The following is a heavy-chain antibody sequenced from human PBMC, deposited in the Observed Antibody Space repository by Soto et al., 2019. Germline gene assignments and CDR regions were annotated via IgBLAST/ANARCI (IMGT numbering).Heavy chain of an antibody. Sequence: QVQLVESGGGVVQPGRSLRLSCAASGFTFSSYGMHWVRQAPGKGLEWVAVIWYDGSNKYYADSVKGRFTISRDNSKNPLYLQMNSLRAEDTAVYYCARSLGTTGYFDYWGQGTLVTVSS. CDR1: GFTFSSYG. V-gene: IGHV3-33*01. D-gene: IGHD4-17*01. J-gene: IGHJ4*02. CDR3: ARSLGTTGYFDY. CDR2: IWYDGSNK.